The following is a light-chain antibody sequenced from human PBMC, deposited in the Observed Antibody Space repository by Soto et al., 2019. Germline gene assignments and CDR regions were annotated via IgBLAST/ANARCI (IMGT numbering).Light chain of an antibody. CDR1: LSVSSSY. CDR2: GAS. J-gene: IGKJ3*01. V-gene: IGKV3-20*01. Sequence: EIVLTQSPGTLSLSPGESATLSCRASLSVSSSYLAWYQQKPGQAPRLLIYGASNRATGIPDRFSGSGSGTDFTLTISRLAPEDCAVYYCQQYGSSPLFTFGPGTKVDIK. CDR3: QQYGSSPLFT.